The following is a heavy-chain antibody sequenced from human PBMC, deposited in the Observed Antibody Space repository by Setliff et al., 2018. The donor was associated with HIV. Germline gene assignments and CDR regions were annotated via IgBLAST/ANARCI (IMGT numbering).Heavy chain of an antibody. CDR2: VYPGDSDT. Sequence: GESLKISCKGSGYTFNTYWIGWVRQMPGKGLEWMGIVYPGDSDTRYSPSFEGQVTISADKSISTAYLQWSSLKASDSAMYYCARLLNGYNSYDYYYMDVWGKGTTVTVSS. V-gene: IGHV5-51*01. D-gene: IGHD5-12*01. CDR3: ARLLNGYNSYDYYYMDV. CDR1: GYTFNTYW. J-gene: IGHJ6*03.